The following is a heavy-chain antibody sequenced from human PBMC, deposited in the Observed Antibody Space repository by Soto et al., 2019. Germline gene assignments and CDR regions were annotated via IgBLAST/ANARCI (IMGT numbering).Heavy chain of an antibody. CDR2: IKSKTDGGTT. Sequence: EVQLVESGGGLVKPGGSLRLSCAASGFTFSNAWMSWVRQAPGKGLEWVGRIKSKTDGGTTDYAAPVKGRFTISRDDSKNTLYLQMNSLKTEDTAVYYCTTDRKFGGYSSGWYEPPYYFDYWGQGTLVTVSS. CDR1: GFTFSNAW. V-gene: IGHV3-15*01. CDR3: TTDRKFGGYSSGWYEPPYYFDY. D-gene: IGHD6-19*01. J-gene: IGHJ4*02.